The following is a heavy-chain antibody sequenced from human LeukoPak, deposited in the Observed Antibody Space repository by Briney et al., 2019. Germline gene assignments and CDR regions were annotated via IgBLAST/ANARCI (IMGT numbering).Heavy chain of an antibody. J-gene: IGHJ5*02. Sequence: ASVKVSCKASGYTFTGYYMHWVRQAPGRGLEWMGWINPNSGGTNYAQKFQGRVTMTRDTSISTAYMELSRLRSDDTAVYYCARDRITMVRGVMGQSWFDPWGQGTLVTVSS. CDR1: GYTFTGYY. D-gene: IGHD3-10*01. V-gene: IGHV1-2*02. CDR2: INPNSGGT. CDR3: ARDRITMVRGVMGQSWFDP.